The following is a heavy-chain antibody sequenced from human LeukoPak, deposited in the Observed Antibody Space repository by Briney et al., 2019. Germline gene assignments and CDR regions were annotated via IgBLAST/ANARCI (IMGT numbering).Heavy chain of an antibody. CDR1: GFTFSSYA. CDR2: ISGSGGST. D-gene: IGHD3-9*01. Sequence: GGSLRLSCAASGFTFSSYAMSWVRQAPGKGLEWVSAISGSGGSTYYADSVKGRFTISRDNSKNTLYLQMNSLRAEDTAVYYCAKDSRYFDWFRDAFDIWGQGTMVTVSS. J-gene: IGHJ3*02. CDR3: AKDSRYFDWFRDAFDI. V-gene: IGHV3-23*01.